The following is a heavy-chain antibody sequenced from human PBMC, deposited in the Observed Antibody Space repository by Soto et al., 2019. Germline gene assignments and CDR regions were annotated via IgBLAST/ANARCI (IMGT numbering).Heavy chain of an antibody. Sequence: GGSLRLSCAASGFTFSTYAMTWVRQAPGKGLEWVSGISGSGRNTYYADSLKGRFTISRDNSRNTLYLQMNSLRTEDTAVYVCAKDPVSAWYYFDSWGQGTLVTVSS. CDR2: ISGSGRNT. J-gene: IGHJ4*02. V-gene: IGHV3-23*01. CDR3: AKDPVSAWYYFDS. CDR1: GFTFSTYA. D-gene: IGHD6-19*01.